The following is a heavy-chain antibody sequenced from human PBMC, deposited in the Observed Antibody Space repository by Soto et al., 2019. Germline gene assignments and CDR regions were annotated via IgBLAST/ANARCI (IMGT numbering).Heavy chain of an antibody. V-gene: IGHV3-30*18. J-gene: IGHJ6*02. CDR1: GFTFSSYG. D-gene: IGHD2-15*01. CDR3: AKDLGYCRGGNCYANVDYYYYYGMDV. Sequence: QVQLVESGGGVVQPGRSLRLSCAASGFTFSSYGMHWVRQAPGKGLEWVAVISYDGSNKYYADSVKGRFTISRDNSKNTLYMQMKGMRAEGTAVNDCAKDLGYCRGGNCYANVDYYYYYGMDVWCQGATVTVFS. CDR2: ISYDGSNK.